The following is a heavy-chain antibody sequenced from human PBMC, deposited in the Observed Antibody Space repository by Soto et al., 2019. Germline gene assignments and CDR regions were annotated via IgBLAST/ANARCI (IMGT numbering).Heavy chain of an antibody. J-gene: IGHJ4*02. V-gene: IGHV1-18*01. D-gene: IGHD3-10*01. CDR3: ARHRMVQGVMPIDY. Sequence: QVQLVQSGAEVKKPGASVKVSCKASGYTFTSYGISWVRQAPGQGLERMGWISAYNGNTNDAQKLQGRVTMTTDTSTSTANMELKSLRSDDPSGYYCARHRMVQGVMPIDYWRQGTLVTVSS. CDR1: GYTFTSYG. CDR2: ISAYNGNT.